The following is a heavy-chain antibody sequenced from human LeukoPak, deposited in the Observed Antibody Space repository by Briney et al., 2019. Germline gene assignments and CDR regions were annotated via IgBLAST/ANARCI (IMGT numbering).Heavy chain of an antibody. CDR1: GYTFTSYD. V-gene: IGHV1-8*01. J-gene: IGHJ4*02. Sequence: VSVKVSCKASGYTFTSYDINWVRQATGQGLEWMGWMNPNSGNTGYAQKFQGRVTMTRNTSISTAYMELSSLRSEDTAVYYCARVGYDYGDSPDYWGQGTLVTVSS. CDR3: ARVGYDYGDSPDY. CDR2: MNPNSGNT. D-gene: IGHD4-17*01.